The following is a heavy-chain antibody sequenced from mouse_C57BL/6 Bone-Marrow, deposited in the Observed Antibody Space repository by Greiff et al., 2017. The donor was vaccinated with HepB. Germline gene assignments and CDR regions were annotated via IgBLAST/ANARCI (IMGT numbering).Heavy chain of an antibody. Sequence: VKVEESGPGLVAPSQCLSITCTVSGFSFTSYGVDWVRQSPGKGLEWLGVICGVGSTNYNSALKSRLGSSKDNSKSQVFLKMNSLQTDDTARYYCASDQDYGTHWGQGTTLTVSS. V-gene: IGHV2-6*01. D-gene: IGHD1-1*01. CDR3: ASDQDYGTH. J-gene: IGHJ2*01. CDR2: ICGVGST. CDR1: GFSFTSYG.